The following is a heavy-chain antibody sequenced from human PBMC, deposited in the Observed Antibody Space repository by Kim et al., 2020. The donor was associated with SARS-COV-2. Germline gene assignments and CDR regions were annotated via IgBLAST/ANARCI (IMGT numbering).Heavy chain of an antibody. CDR1: GFYA. CDR3: AKWSTYYLDF. Sequence: GGSLRLSCAASGFYAMSWVRQVPGKGLEWVAGISSPTTTYYADSVKGRFTISRDASTNTLYLQMNSLRTEDSAIYYCAKWSTYYLDFWGQGTLLTVSS. V-gene: IGHV3-23*05. CDR2: ISSPTTT. J-gene: IGHJ4*02.